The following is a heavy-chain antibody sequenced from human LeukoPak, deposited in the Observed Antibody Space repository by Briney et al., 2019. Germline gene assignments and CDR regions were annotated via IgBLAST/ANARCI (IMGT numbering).Heavy chain of an antibody. CDR1: GASISRYY. CDR2: ISYRGST. CDR3: ARYYYDSSGNFDY. V-gene: IGHV4-59*01. Sequence: SETLSLTCTVSGASISRYYWSWIRQPPGKALEWIGHISYRGSTNYNPSLNSRVTVSVDTSQSQFSLKLSSVTAADTAVYYCARYYYDSSGNFDYWGQGTLVTVSS. J-gene: IGHJ4*02. D-gene: IGHD3-22*01.